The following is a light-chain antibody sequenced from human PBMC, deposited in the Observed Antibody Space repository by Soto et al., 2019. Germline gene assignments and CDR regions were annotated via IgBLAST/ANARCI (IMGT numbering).Light chain of an antibody. J-gene: IGKJ1*01. CDR3: QRYGGPSWT. CDR2: GAS. Sequence: EIVLTQSPGTLSLSPGERATLSCRASQSVTSNYLAWYQQKPGQAPRLLIFGASSRATGIPDKFSGSGSGTDFTLTISGLEPDDFAVYYCQRYGGPSWTFGQGTRVEIK. CDR1: QSVTSNY. V-gene: IGKV3-20*01.